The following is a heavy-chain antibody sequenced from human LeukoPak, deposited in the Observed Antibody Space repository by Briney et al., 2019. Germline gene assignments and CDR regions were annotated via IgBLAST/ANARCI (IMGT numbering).Heavy chain of an antibody. CDR3: ARSLTSTWYSVDY. CDR2: ILYDRTNK. V-gene: IGHV3-30-3*01. J-gene: IGHJ4*02. D-gene: IGHD6-13*01. Sequence: GRSLRLSCAASGFTFSGYAMHWVRQAPGKGLEWVAVILYDRTNKNYADSVKGRFTISRDNSKNTLYLQMNSLRAEDTAVYYCARSLTSTWYSVDYWGQGTLVTVSS. CDR1: GFTFSGYA.